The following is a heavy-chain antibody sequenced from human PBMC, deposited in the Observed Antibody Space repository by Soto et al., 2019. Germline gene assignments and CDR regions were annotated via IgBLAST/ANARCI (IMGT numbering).Heavy chain of an antibody. Sequence: QVQLQESGPGLVKPSQTLSLTCTVSGGSINSGGYYWSWIRQHPGKGLEWIGYIYYSGSTYYNPXXXXXXXXXXXXXXXXXXXXXXXXXXXXXXVYYCAREPSIWGPGTLVTVS. CDR2: IYYSGST. CDR3: AREPSI. D-gene: IGHD3-10*01. CDR1: GGSINSGGYY. J-gene: IGHJ4*02. V-gene: IGHV4-31*01.